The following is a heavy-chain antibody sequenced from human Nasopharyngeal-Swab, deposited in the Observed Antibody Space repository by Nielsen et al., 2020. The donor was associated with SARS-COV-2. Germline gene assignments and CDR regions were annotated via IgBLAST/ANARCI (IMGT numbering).Heavy chain of an antibody. CDR2: IYYSGST. CDR3: ASSPYDFWSGYRFDY. Sequence: SETLSLTCTVSGGSISSYYWSWIRQPPGKGLEWIGYIYYSGSTNYNSSLKSRVTISVDTSKNQFSLKLSSVTAADTAVYYCASSPYDFWSGYRFDYWGQGTLVTVTS. D-gene: IGHD3-3*01. V-gene: IGHV4-59*13. CDR1: GGSISSYY. J-gene: IGHJ4*02.